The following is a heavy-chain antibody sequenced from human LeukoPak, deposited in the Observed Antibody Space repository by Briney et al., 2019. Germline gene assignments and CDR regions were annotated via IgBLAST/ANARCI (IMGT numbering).Heavy chain of an antibody. CDR1: GFTFSSYA. CDR2: ISYDGSNK. CDR3: ARLLGSSPNFDY. V-gene: IGHV3-30-3*01. J-gene: IGHJ4*02. D-gene: IGHD6-6*01. Sequence: PGGSLRLSCAASGFTFSSYAMHWVRQAPGKGLEWVAVISYDGSNKYYADSVKGRYTISRDNSKNTLYLQMNSLRAEDTAVYYCARLLGSSPNFDYWGQGTLVTVSS.